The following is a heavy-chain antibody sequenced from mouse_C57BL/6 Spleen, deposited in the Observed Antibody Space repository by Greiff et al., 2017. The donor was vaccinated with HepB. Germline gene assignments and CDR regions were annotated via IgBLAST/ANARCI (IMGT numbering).Heavy chain of an antibody. CDR1: GFTFSDYY. V-gene: IGHV5-16*01. J-gene: IGHJ2*01. CDR3: ARDPSSEGYFDY. Sequence: EVKLMESEGGLVQPGSSMKLSCTASGFTFSDYYMAWVRQVPEKGLEWVANINYDGSSTYYLDSLKSRFIISRDNAKNILYLQMSSLKSEDTATYYCARDPSSEGYFDYWGQGTTLTVSS. CDR2: INYDGSST.